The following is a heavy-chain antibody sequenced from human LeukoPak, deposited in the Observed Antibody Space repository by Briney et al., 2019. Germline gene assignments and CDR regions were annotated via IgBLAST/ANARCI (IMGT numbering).Heavy chain of an antibody. CDR2: IWFDGSNK. J-gene: IGHJ2*01. CDR1: GFSFSTYG. V-gene: IGHV3-33*01. D-gene: IGHD3-10*01. Sequence: PGRSLRLSCEASGFSFSTYGIHWVRQAPGKGLEWVALIWFDGSNKHYADSVKGRFTISRDNSKNTMYLQMDSLRAEDTAVYYCARVVSYYGSSYRLLDLWGRGTLVTVSS. CDR3: ARVVSYYGSSYRLLDL.